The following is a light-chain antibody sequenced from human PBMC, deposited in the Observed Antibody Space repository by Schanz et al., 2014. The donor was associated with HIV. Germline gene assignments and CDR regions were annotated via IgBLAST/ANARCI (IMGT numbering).Light chain of an antibody. J-gene: IGKJ2*01. CDR2: AAS. CDR1: QGITSY. Sequence: DIQLTQSPSFLSASVGDRVTITCRASQGITSYLAWYQQKPGKAPKLLIYAASTLQSGVPSRFSGTGSGTEFTLTISSLHPDDFATYFCLHYNDFTSTFGQGTKLEIK. CDR3: LHYNDFTST. V-gene: IGKV1-9*01.